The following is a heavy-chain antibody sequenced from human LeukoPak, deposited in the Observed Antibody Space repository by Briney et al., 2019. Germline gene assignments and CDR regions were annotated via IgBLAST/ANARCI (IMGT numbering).Heavy chain of an antibody. CDR3: ARYSGGSYYGFDY. CDR2: IYYSGST. Sequence: GSLRLSCAASGFTFSSYGMHWVRQAPGKGLEWIGSIYYSGSTYYNPSLKSRVTISVDTSKNQFSLKLSSVTAADTAVYYCARYSGGSYYGFDYWGQGTLVTVSS. D-gene: IGHD1-26*01. V-gene: IGHV4-39*07. J-gene: IGHJ4*02. CDR1: GFTFSSYG.